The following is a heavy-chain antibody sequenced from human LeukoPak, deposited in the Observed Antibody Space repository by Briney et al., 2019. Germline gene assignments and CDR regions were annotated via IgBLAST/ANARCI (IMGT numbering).Heavy chain of an antibody. CDR3: ARDPICSELGILCDAFDI. D-gene: IGHD7-27*01. CDR1: GGSISSGGYY. Sequence: PSETPSLTCTVSGGSISSGGYYWSWIRQPPGKGLEWIGYIHHSGSTYYNPSLKSRVTISVDTSKNQFSLKLSSVTAADTAVYYCARDPICSELGILCDAFDIWGQGTMVTVSS. CDR2: IHHSGST. V-gene: IGHV4-30-2*01. J-gene: IGHJ3*02.